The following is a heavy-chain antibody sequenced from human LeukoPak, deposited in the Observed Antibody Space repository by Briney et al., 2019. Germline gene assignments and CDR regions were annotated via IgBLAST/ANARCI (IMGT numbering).Heavy chain of an antibody. CDR2: INPSGGST. CDR1: GYTFISFY. V-gene: IGHV1-46*01. Sequence: ASVKVSCKASGYTFISFYMHWVRQAPGQGLEWMGIINPSGGSTSYAQKFQGRVTMTRDTSTSTVYMELSSLRSEDTAVYYSARDPGFYDFWSGYCVVDYWGQGTLVTVSS. D-gene: IGHD3-3*01. J-gene: IGHJ4*02. CDR3: ARDPGFYDFWSGYCVVDY.